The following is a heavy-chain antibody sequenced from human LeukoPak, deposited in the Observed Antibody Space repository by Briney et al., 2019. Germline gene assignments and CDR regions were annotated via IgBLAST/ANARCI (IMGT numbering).Heavy chain of an antibody. CDR2: IYYSGAT. D-gene: IGHD3-3*01. V-gene: IGHV4-59*01. Sequence: SETLSLTCTVSGGSISSYYWSWIRQPPGKGLEWIGYIYYSGATNYNPSLKSRVTISVDTSKNQFSLRLSSVTAADTAVYYCARAPFVEYNTAFFVWGQGTLVTVPS. CDR1: GGSISSYY. CDR3: ARAPFVEYNTAFFV. J-gene: IGHJ4*02.